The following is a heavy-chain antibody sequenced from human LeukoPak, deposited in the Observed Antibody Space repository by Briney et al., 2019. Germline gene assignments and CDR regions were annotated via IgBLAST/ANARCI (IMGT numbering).Heavy chain of an antibody. D-gene: IGHD3-10*01. CDR3: ARETPGAGYYYYYMDV. CDR1: GFTFSSYW. CDR2: IKQDGSEK. V-gene: IGHV3-7*01. Sequence: GGSLRLSCAASGFTFSSYWMSWVRQAPGKGLEWVANIKQDGSEKYYVDYVKGRFTISRENAKNSLYLQMNSLRAEDTAVYYCARETPGAGYYYYYMDVWGKGTTVTVSS. J-gene: IGHJ6*03.